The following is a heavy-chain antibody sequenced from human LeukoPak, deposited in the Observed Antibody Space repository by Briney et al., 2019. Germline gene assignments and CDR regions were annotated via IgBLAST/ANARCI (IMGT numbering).Heavy chain of an antibody. Sequence: SETLSLTCAVYGGSFSGYYWSWIRQPPGKGLEWIGEINHSGSTNYNPSLKSRDTISVDTSKNQFSLKLSSVTAADTAVYYCARGRPEGSGWYRPYYYVDVWGKGTTVTVSS. D-gene: IGHD6-19*01. CDR2: INHSGST. CDR1: GGSFSGYY. V-gene: IGHV4-34*01. CDR3: ARGRPEGSGWYRPYYYVDV. J-gene: IGHJ6*03.